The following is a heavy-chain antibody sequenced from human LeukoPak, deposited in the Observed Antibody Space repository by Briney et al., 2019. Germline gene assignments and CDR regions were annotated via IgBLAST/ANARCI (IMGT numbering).Heavy chain of an antibody. CDR1: GYTFTGYY. CDR2: INPNSGGT. CDR3: ARMLDEGYYYDSSGYYYVGDY. Sequence: ASVNVSCTASGYTFTGYYMHWVRQAPGQGLEWMGRINPNSGGTNYAQKFQGRVTMTRDTSISTAYMELSRLRSDDTAVYYCARMLDEGYYYDSSGYYYVGDYWGQGTLVTVSS. J-gene: IGHJ4*02. V-gene: IGHV1-2*06. D-gene: IGHD3-22*01.